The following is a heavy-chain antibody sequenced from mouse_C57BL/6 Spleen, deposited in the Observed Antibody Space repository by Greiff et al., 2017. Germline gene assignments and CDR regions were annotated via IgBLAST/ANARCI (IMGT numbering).Heavy chain of an antibody. CDR3: ARFTTVVADAMDY. J-gene: IGHJ4*01. D-gene: IGHD1-1*01. Sequence: VQLQQPGTELVKPGASVTLSCKASGYTFTSYWMHWVKQRPGQGLEWIGNINPSNGGTNYNEKFKSKATLTVDKSSSTAYMQLSSLTSEDSAVYYCARFTTVVADAMDYWGQGTSVTVSS. V-gene: IGHV1-53*01. CDR1: GYTFTSYW. CDR2: INPSNGGT.